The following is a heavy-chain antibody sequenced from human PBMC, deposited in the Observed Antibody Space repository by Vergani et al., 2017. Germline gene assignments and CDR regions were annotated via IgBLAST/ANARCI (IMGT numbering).Heavy chain of an antibody. Sequence: QVQLVQSGAEVKKPGSSVKVSCKASGGTFSSYAISWVRQAPGQGLEWMGGIIPIFGTANYAQKFQGSVTITADESTSTAYMELSSLRSEDTAVYYCASPSTAYCGGDCYYRYWGQGTLVTVSS. CDR1: GGTFSSYA. CDR2: IIPIFGTA. D-gene: IGHD2-21*02. CDR3: ASPSTAYCGGDCYYRY. J-gene: IGHJ4*02. V-gene: IGHV1-69*01.